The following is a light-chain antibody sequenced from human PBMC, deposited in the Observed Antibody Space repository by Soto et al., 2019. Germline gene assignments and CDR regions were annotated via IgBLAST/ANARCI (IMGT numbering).Light chain of an antibody. CDR3: CSYAGSYTFV. V-gene: IGLV2-11*01. J-gene: IGLJ1*01. Sequence: QSVLTQPRSVSGSPGQSVTISCTGTSSDVGVYNYVSWYQQYPGKAPKIMIYGVSKRPSGVPDRFSGSKSDNTASLTISGLQAEDEPDYYCCSYAGSYTFVFGIGTKVTVL. CDR1: SSDVGVYNY. CDR2: GVS.